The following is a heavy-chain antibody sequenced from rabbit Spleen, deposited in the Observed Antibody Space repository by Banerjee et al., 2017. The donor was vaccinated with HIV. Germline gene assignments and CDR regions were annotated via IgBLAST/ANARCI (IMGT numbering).Heavy chain of an antibody. Sequence: EESGGDLVKPEGSLTLTCTASGFTLSSYWICWVRQAPGKGLEWIACIYTGSSGSTYYASWAKGRFTISKTSSTTVTLQMTSLTAADTATYFCARNYVNAFDPWGPGTLVTVS. CDR3: ARNYVNAFDP. CDR1: GFTLSSYW. J-gene: IGHJ2*01. CDR2: IYTGSSGST. D-gene: IGHD1-1*01. V-gene: IGHV1S45*01.